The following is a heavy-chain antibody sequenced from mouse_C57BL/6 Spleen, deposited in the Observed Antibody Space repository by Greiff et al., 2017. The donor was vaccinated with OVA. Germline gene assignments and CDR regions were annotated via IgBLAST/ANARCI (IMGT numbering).Heavy chain of an antibody. J-gene: IGHJ4*01. Sequence: VKLQESGAELMKPGASVKLSCKATGYTFTGYWIEWVKQRPGHGLEWIGEILPGSGSTNYNEKFKGKATFTADTSSNTAYMQLRSLTTEDSTIYYCARWGATVVATYYYAMDYWGQGTSVTVSS. V-gene: IGHV1-9*01. CDR3: ARWGATVVATYYYAMDY. D-gene: IGHD1-1*01. CDR1: GYTFTGYW. CDR2: ILPGSGST.